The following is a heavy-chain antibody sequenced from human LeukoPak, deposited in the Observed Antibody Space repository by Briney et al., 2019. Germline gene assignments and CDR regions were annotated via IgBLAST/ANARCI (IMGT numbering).Heavy chain of an antibody. V-gene: IGHV4-30-4*01. CDR1: GGSISSGDYY. CDR3: ARARRLYFFDY. D-gene: IGHD3-9*01. J-gene: IGHJ4*02. Sequence: PSQTLSLTCTVSGGSISSGDYYWSWIRKPPGKGLEWIGYIYYSGSTYYNPSLKSRVTISVDTSKNQFSLKLSSVTAADTAVYYCARARRLYFFDYWGQGTLVTVSS. CDR2: IYYSGST.